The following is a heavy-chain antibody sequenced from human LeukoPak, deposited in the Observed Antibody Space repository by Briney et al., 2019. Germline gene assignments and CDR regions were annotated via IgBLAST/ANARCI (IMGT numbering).Heavy chain of an antibody. Sequence: GGSLRLSCAASGFTFSTFAMVWVRQPPGKGLEWVSGINWNGGNTGYADSVKGRFTISRDNAKNSLYLQMNSLRAEDTAVYYCARDSRTSSGWYSAYYYYMDVWGKGTTVTVSS. CDR1: GFTFSTFA. D-gene: IGHD6-19*01. CDR2: INWNGGNT. V-gene: IGHV3-20*04. J-gene: IGHJ6*03. CDR3: ARDSRTSSGWYSAYYYYMDV.